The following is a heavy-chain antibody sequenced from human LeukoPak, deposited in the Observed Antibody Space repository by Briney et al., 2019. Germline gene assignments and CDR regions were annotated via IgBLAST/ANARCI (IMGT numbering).Heavy chain of an antibody. CDR3: ASLRGH. J-gene: IGHJ4*02. V-gene: IGHV3-48*04. Sequence: GGSLRLSCAASGFTFSSYSMNWVRQAPGKGLEWVSFISGSSSTVSYADSVKGRFTISRDNAKNSLSLQMNSLRVEDPAVYYCASLRGHWGQGTLVTVSS. CDR1: GFTFSSYS. CDR2: ISGSSSTV.